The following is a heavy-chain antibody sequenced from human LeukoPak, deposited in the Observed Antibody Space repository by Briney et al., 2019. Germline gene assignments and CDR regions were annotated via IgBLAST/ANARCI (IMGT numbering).Heavy chain of an antibody. D-gene: IGHD1-26*01. Sequence: ASVKVSCKASGYTFTSYYMHWVRQAPGQGLEWMGIISPSGGSTSYAQKFQGRVTMTRDTSTSTVYMEVRSLRSDDTAVYYCARAPLGAFDIWGQGTMVTVSS. V-gene: IGHV1-46*01. CDR3: ARAPLGAFDI. CDR2: ISPSGGST. J-gene: IGHJ3*02. CDR1: GYTFTSYY.